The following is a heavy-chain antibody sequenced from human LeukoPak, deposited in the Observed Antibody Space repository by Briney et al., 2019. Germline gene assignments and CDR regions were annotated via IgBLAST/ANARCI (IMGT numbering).Heavy chain of an antibody. CDR1: GYTFTSYG. Sequence: ASVKVSCKASGYTFTSYGISWVRQAPGQGLEWMGWVHPDTGYADYAQKFQGRVTMTSDTSISTAYMELSSLRSDDTAVYFCARGPRNDPWGQGILVTVSS. D-gene: IGHD1-14*01. J-gene: IGHJ5*02. CDR3: ARGPRNDP. V-gene: IGHV1-8*02. CDR2: VHPDTGYA.